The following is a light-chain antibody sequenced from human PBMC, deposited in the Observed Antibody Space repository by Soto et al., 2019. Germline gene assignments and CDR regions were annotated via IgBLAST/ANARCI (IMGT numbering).Light chain of an antibody. CDR2: DAS. Sequence: EIVLTQSPATLSLSPGERATLSCRASQSVSSYLGWYQQKPGQAPRLLIYDASNRATGIPARFSGSGSGTDFTLTISSLEPEDFAVYYYQQRSNWPFFTFGPGTKVHIK. CDR3: QQRSNWPFFT. V-gene: IGKV3-11*01. CDR1: QSVSSY. J-gene: IGKJ3*01.